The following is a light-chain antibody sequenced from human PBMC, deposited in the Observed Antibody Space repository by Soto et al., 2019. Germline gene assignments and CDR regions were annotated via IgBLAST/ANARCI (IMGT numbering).Light chain of an antibody. V-gene: IGKV1-39*01. Sequence: DLQMTQSPSSLSASVGDRVTITCRASQSISTYLNWYQQRPGNAPNLLIYAGSSLQSGVPSRFSGSGSGTDFTLTISSLQPEDFATYYCQQSYNPPITFGQGTRMEIK. CDR2: AGS. CDR3: QQSYNPPIT. J-gene: IGKJ5*01. CDR1: QSISTY.